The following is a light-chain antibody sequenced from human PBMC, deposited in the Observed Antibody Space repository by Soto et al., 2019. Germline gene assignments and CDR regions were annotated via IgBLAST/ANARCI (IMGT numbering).Light chain of an antibody. CDR1: QNISSY. V-gene: IGKV1-39*01. J-gene: IGKJ1*01. Sequence: DIQMTESPPSLSASVGDRVTITCRASQNISSYLNWYQQTPGKAPKLLIYAASSLQSGVPSRFSGSGSGTDFTLTISSLQPEDFATYYCQQSYKMPPKFGQGTTV. CDR2: AAS. CDR3: QQSYKMPPK.